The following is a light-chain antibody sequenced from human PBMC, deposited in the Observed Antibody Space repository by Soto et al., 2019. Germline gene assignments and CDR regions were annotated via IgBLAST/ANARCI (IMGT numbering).Light chain of an antibody. V-gene: IGLV2-14*01. Sequence: SVLTQPASVSGSPGQSITISCTGTSGDIGAYDYVSWYQQHPGKAPKVMIRDVTHRPSGVSNRFSGSKSGNTASLTISGLQVEDEADYYCSSYTTSSSVVFGGGTKVTVL. CDR1: SGDIGAYDY. CDR2: DVT. CDR3: SSYTTSSSVV. J-gene: IGLJ2*01.